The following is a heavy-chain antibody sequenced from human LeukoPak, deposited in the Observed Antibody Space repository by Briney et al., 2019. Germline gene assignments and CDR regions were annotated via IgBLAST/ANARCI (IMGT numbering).Heavy chain of an antibody. J-gene: IGHJ6*04. CDR2: VNRDGSET. CDR3: ARNKGMAV. V-gene: IGHV3-7*03. Sequence: GGSLRLSCAASGFTLSNHWMTWVRQVPGRGPEWVANVNRDGSETYYLDSVKGRFTISKDNAKNSLYLQMNSLRAEDTALYHCARNKGMAVWGKGTTVIVSS. CDR1: GFTLSNHW.